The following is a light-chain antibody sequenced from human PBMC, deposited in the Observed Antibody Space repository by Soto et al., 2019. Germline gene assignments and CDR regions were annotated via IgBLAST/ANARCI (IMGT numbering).Light chain of an antibody. J-gene: IGLJ1*01. CDR2: CDN. V-gene: IGLV1-44*01. CDR1: SANMGRNT. Sequence: QSVLTQPPSASGTPGERVTIYCSGRSANMGRNTVNWYQQLPGTAPKLLICCDNQRPSGVADRFSGSKSGTSASLAISGLQSEDEADYYCAVWDDGLNGFVFGTGTKLTVL. CDR3: AVWDDGLNGFV.